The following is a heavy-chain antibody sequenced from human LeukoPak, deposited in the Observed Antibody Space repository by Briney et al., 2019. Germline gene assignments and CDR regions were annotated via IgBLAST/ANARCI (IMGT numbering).Heavy chain of an antibody. CDR2: IYYSGST. J-gene: IGHJ5*02. Sequence: PSETLSLTCTVSGGSISSYYWSWIRQPPGKGLEWIGYIYYSGSTNYNPSLKSRVTISVDTSKNQFSLKLSSVTAADTAVYYCARDRLIGNWFDPWGQGTLVTVSS. CDR1: GGSISSYY. D-gene: IGHD3-16*01. V-gene: IGHV4-59*01. CDR3: ARDRLIGNWFDP.